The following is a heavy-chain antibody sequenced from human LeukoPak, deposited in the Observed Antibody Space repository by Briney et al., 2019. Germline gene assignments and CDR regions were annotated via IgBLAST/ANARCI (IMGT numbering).Heavy chain of an antibody. J-gene: IGHJ4*02. CDR2: ISYDGSNK. Sequence: PGGSLRLSCAASGFTFSSYAMHWVRQAPGKGLEWVAVISYDGSNKHYADSVKGRFTISRDNSKNTLYLQMNSLRGEDTAVYYCARVPEKYSGSLYYFDYWGQGTLVTVSS. V-gene: IGHV3-30-3*01. D-gene: IGHD1-26*01. CDR1: GFTFSSYA. CDR3: ARVPEKYSGSLYYFDY.